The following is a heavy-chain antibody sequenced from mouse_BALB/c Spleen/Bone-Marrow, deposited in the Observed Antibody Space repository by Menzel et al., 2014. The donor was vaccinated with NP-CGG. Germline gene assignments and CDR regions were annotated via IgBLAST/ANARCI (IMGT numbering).Heavy chain of an antibody. Sequence: QVQLQRSGAELVRPGASVKMSCKASGYTFTSYTMHWVKQRPGQGLEWIGYINPRSGYTNYNQKFKDKATLTADKSASTAYMQLSRLTSEDSAVYYCAAGYYGNAGWFAYWGQGTLVTVSA. CDR2: INPRSGYT. D-gene: IGHD2-1*01. CDR1: GYTFTSYT. J-gene: IGHJ3*01. V-gene: IGHV1-4*01. CDR3: AAGYYGNAGWFAY.